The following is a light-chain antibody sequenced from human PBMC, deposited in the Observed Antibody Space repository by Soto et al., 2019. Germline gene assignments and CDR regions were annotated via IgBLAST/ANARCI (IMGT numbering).Light chain of an antibody. CDR3: LQDYNYPLT. CDR2: TSF. J-gene: IGKJ4*01. V-gene: IGKV1-6*02. Sequence: ASVGDRVSITCRASQSIGTFLNWYQQKPGEAPNLLIHTSFTLYSGVPSRFSGTGSGTDFTLTISSLQPEDFATYYCLQDYNYPLTFGGGTKVDIK. CDR1: QSIGTF.